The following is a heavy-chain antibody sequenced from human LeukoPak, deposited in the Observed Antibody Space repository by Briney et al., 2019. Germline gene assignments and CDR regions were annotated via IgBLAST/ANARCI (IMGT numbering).Heavy chain of an antibody. V-gene: IGHV3-23*01. CDR1: GFTFSGYA. Sequence: GGSLRLSCAASGFTFSGYAMSWVRQAPGKGLEWVSAISGDGGGTYYADSVKGHFTVSRDNSKNTLYLQMNSLRAEDTAVYYCAKDEGGSGSDYWGQGTLVTAPS. CDR2: ISGDGGGT. D-gene: IGHD3-16*01. J-gene: IGHJ4*02. CDR3: AKDEGGSGSDY.